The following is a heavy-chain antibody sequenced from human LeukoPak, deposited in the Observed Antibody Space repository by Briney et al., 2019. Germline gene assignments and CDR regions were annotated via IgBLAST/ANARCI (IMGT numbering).Heavy chain of an antibody. D-gene: IGHD6-6*01. V-gene: IGHV3-23*01. CDR1: GFTFSSYA. J-gene: IGHJ4*02. Sequence: QAGGSLRLSCAASGFTFSSYAMSWVRQAPGKGLEWVSAISGSGGSTYYADSVKGRFTISRDNSKNTLYLQMNSLRAEDTAVYYCARGGSSISYSSDYWGQGTLVTVSS. CDR3: ARGGSSISYSSDY. CDR2: ISGSGGST.